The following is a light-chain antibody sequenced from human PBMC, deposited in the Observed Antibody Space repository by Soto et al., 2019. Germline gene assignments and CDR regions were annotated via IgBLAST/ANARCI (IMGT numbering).Light chain of an antibody. J-gene: IGKJ4*01. CDR1: QSVTVNS. Sequence: EILLTQSTSNLSWSPGEVVTISCRASQSVTVNSLAWYQQKPGQAPRLLIYAASTRAAAVPDRFSGSGSGTDFTLTISRLEPEDFALYYCQQYATSPLTFGRGTKVDIK. CDR3: QQYATSPLT. CDR2: AAS. V-gene: IGKV3-20*01.